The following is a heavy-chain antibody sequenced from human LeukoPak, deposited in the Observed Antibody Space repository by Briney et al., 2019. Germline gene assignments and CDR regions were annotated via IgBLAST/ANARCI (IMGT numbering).Heavy chain of an antibody. CDR2: NSSSGSTI. CDR1: GFTFSGYS. Sequence: GGSLKLSFAASGFTFSGYSMSWVRQAPVKGLEWVLYNSSSGSTIYYADSVEGRFTISRDNAKNSLYLQMNSLRAEDMALYYCAKDGTYDFWSGYYFDYWGQGTLVTVSS. D-gene: IGHD3-3*01. J-gene: IGHJ4*02. CDR3: AKDGTYDFWSGYYFDY. V-gene: IGHV3-48*04.